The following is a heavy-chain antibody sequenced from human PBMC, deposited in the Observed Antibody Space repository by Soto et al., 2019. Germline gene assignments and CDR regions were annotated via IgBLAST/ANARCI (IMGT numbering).Heavy chain of an antibody. CDR3: ARHQTTVTTFYYYYGMDV. D-gene: IGHD4-17*01. CDR2: IYYSGST. CDR1: GGSISSSSYY. V-gene: IGHV4-39*01. Sequence: SETLSLTCTVSGGSISSSSYYWGWIRQPPGKGLEWIGSIYYSGSTYYNPSLKSRVTISVDTSKNQFSLKLSSVTAADMAVYYCARHQTTVTTFYYYYGMDVWGQGTTVTVSS. J-gene: IGHJ6*02.